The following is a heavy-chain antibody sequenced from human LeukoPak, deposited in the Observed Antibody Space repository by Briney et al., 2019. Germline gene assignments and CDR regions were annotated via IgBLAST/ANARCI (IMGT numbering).Heavy chain of an antibody. CDR2: IHHDGST. D-gene: IGHD4-11*01. Sequence: KPSETLSLTCAAYGGSFSGYYWSWLRQSPGKGPEWIGEIHHDGSTNYNPSLVSRVTISVDTSKNQFSLDLTSVTAADAAVYYCARLTRDYRQYYFDFWGQGTLVTVSS. CDR3: ARLTRDYRQYYFDF. V-gene: IGHV4-34*01. J-gene: IGHJ4*02. CDR1: GGSFSGYY.